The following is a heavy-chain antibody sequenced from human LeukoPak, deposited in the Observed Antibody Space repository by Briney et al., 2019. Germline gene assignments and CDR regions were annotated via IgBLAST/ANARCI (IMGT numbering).Heavy chain of an antibody. Sequence: ASVKVSCKASGYTFTSYDINWVRQATGQGLEWMGWMNPNSGNTGYAQKFQGRVTITRNTSISTAYMELSSLRSEDTAVYYCARGVSSSWYYNYYMDVWGKGTTVIVSS. CDR3: ARGVSSSWYYNYYMDV. J-gene: IGHJ6*03. V-gene: IGHV1-8*03. D-gene: IGHD6-13*01. CDR2: MNPNSGNT. CDR1: GYTFTSYD.